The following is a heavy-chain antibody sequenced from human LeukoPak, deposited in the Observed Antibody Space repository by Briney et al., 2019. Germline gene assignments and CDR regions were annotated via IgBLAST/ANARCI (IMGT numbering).Heavy chain of an antibody. D-gene: IGHD2-15*01. J-gene: IGHJ6*02. V-gene: IGHV1-24*01. CDR1: GYTLTXLS. CDR3: ATDQXXYXSGGSCYEGLYGMDV. CDR2: XXXXXXXT. Sequence: ASVKVSCKVSGYTLTXLSMHWVRQAPGKXXXXXXXXXXXXXXTIYXQKFXXXXXXXXXXSTDAXYXXLSSLRSEDTAVYYCATDQXXYXSGGSCYEGLYGMDVWGQGTTVTVSS.